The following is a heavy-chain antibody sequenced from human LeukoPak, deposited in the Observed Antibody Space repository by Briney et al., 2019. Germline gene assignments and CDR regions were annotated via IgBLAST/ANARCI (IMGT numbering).Heavy chain of an antibody. Sequence: GGSLRLSCAASGFTFDDYAMHWVRQAPGKGLEWVSGISWNSGSIGYADSVKGRFTISRDNAKNSLYLQMDSLRVEDTAFYYCAKDNRRHYTSGPNPDSLHWGQGALVTVSS. CDR1: GFTFDDYA. D-gene: IGHD6-19*01. V-gene: IGHV3-9*01. CDR3: AKDNRRHYTSGPNPDSLH. J-gene: IGHJ4*02. CDR2: ISWNSGSI.